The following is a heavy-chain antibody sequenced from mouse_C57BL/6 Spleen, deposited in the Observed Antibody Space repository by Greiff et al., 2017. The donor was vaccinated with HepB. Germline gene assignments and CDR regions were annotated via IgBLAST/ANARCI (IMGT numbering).Heavy chain of an antibody. D-gene: IGHD2-4*01. V-gene: IGHV1-80*01. Sequence: QVQLKQSGAELVKPGASVKISCKASGYAFSSYWMNWVKQRPGKGLEWIGQIYPGDGDTNYNGKFKGKATLTADKSSSTAYMQLSSLTSEDSAVYFCASGYYDYDGNFDYWGQGTTLTVSS. CDR2: IYPGDGDT. CDR1: GYAFSSYW. J-gene: IGHJ2*01. CDR3: ASGYYDYDGNFDY.